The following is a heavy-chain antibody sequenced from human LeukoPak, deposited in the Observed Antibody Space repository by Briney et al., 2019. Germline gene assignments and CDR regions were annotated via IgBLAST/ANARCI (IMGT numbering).Heavy chain of an antibody. V-gene: IGHV4-34*01. CDR2: ITYSGST. Sequence: KTSETLSLTCAVYGGSFSGYYWSWIRQPPGKGLEWIGEITYSGSTNYNSSLKSRVTISVDTSKNQFSPKLNSVTAADTAVYYCARDYTSWGQGTMVTVSS. J-gene: IGHJ3*01. CDR3: ARDYTS. CDR1: GGSFSGYY. D-gene: IGHD4-11*01.